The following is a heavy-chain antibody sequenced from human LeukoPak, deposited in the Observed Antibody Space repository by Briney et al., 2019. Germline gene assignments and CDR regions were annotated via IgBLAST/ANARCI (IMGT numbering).Heavy chain of an antibody. J-gene: IGHJ6*02. CDR3: VRGYSFGPYGMDV. D-gene: IGHD2-15*01. V-gene: IGHV3-64*01. CDR2: ISSNGGST. CDR1: GFTFSSYA. Sequence: GGSLRLSCAASGFTFSSYAMHWVRQAPGKGLEYVSRISSNGGSTYYANSVKGRFTISRDNSKNTLYLQMGSLRAADMAVYFCVRGYSFGPYGMDVWGQGTTVTVSS.